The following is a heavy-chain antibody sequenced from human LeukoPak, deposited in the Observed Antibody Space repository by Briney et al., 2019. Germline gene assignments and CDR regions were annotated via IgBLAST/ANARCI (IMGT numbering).Heavy chain of an antibody. CDR3: ARHADTSGWYYYFDY. V-gene: IGHV4-59*08. CDR1: GVSISSYY. D-gene: IGHD6-13*01. J-gene: IGHJ4*02. CDR2: IHNSGNT. Sequence: PSEPLSLTRTVPGVSISSYYWSWVRQPPGKGLEWIANIHNSGNTNYNPSLRSRVTISLDTSKNQFSLKLSSVTAADTAVYYCARHADTSGWYYYFDYWGQGSLVTVSS.